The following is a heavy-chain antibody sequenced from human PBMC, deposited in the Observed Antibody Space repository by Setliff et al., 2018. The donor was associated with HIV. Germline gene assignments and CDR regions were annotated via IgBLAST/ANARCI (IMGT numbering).Heavy chain of an antibody. D-gene: IGHD3-16*01. CDR1: GFTFRSYA. J-gene: IGHJ3*02. CDR3: VKGGMTNAAFNI. V-gene: IGHV3-48*01. CDR2: ISRNSDTM. Sequence: GGSLRLSCAASGFTFRSYAMNWVRQAPGKGLEWLSYISRNSDTMYYADNVKGRFTISRDNSKNTLYLQMNSLRLEDTALYYCVKGGMTNAAFNIWGPGTMVTVSS.